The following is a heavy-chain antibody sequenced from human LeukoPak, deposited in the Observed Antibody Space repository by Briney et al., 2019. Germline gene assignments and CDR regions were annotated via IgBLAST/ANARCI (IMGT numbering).Heavy chain of an antibody. CDR1: GFTFSNYR. D-gene: IGHD3-22*01. J-gene: IGHJ3*02. Sequence: GGSLRLSCAVSGFTFSNYRMNWVRQAPGKGLEWLSYISSSGTTIYYADSVKGRFTISRDNAKNSLYLQMNSLRAEDTAVYYCARGDYYDSSRRSNAFDIWGQGTTVTVSS. V-gene: IGHV3-48*01. CDR2: ISSSGTTI. CDR3: ARGDYYDSSRRSNAFDI.